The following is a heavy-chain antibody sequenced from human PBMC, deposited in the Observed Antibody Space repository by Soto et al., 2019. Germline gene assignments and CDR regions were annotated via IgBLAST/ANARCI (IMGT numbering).Heavy chain of an antibody. V-gene: IGHV3-21*01. Sequence: EVQLVESGGGLVKPGGSLRLSCAASGFTFSSYSMNWVRQAPGEGLEWVSSISSSSSYIYYADSVKGRFTISRDNAKNSLYLQMNSLRAEDTAVYYCARPRTTGTTMDAFDIWGQGTMVTVSS. CDR3: ARPRTTGTTMDAFDI. CDR2: ISSSSSYI. J-gene: IGHJ3*02. CDR1: GFTFSSYS. D-gene: IGHD1-1*01.